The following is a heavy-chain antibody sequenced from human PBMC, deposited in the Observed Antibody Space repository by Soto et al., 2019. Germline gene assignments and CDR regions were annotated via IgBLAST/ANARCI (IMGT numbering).Heavy chain of an antibody. D-gene: IGHD3-9*01. CDR3: ARVVPAAEYDILTGYFPLDY. Sequence: GASVKVSCKASGYTFTSYGISWVRQAPGQGLEWMGWISAYNGNTNYAQKLQGRVTMTTDTSTSTAYMELRSLRSDDTAVYYCARVVPAAEYDILTGYFPLDYWGRGTLVTVSS. CDR2: ISAYNGNT. J-gene: IGHJ4*02. V-gene: IGHV1-18*04. CDR1: GYTFTSYG.